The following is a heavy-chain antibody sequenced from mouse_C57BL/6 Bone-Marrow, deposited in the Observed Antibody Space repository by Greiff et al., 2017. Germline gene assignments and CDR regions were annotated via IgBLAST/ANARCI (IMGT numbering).Heavy chain of an antibody. CDR3: ARGLRPAWFAY. J-gene: IGHJ3*01. V-gene: IGHV1-52*01. CDR2: IDPSDSET. Sequence: VQLQQPGAELVRPGSSVKLSCKASGYTFTSYWMHWVKQRPIQGLEWIGNIDPSDSETHYNQKFKDKATLTVDKSSSTAYMQLSSLTSEDSAVYYCARGLRPAWFAYWGQGTLVTVSA. D-gene: IGHD2-4*01. CDR1: GYTFTSYW.